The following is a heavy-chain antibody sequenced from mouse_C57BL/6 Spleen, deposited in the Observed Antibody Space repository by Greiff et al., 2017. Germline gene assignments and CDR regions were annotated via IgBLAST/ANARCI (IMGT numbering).Heavy chain of an antibody. CDR2: INPNNGGT. CDR1: GYTFTDYN. CDR3: ARSPYTYYYAMDY. Sequence: VQLKQSGPELVKPGASVKIPCKASGYTFTDYNMDWVKQSHGKSLEWIGDINPNNGGTIYNQKFKGKATLTVDKSSSTAYMELRSLTSEDTAVYYCARSPYTYYYAMDYWGQGTSVTVSS. V-gene: IGHV1-18*01. J-gene: IGHJ4*01.